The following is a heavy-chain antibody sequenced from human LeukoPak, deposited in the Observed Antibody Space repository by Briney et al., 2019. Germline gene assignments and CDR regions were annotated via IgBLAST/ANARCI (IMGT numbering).Heavy chain of an antibody. CDR1: GGSISSYY. Sequence: SETLSLTCTVSGGSISSYYWSWIRQPPGKGLEWIGEINHSGSTNYNPSLKSRVTISVDTSKNQFSLKLSSVTAADTAVYYCARGKYSSGWYEFWWFDPWGQGTLVTVSS. V-gene: IGHV4-34*01. D-gene: IGHD6-19*01. J-gene: IGHJ5*02. CDR2: INHSGST. CDR3: ARGKYSSGWYEFWWFDP.